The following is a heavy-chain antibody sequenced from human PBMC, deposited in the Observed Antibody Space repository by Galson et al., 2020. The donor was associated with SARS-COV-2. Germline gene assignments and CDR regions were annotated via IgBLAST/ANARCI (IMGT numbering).Heavy chain of an antibody. CDR1: GFSLSTSGMC. J-gene: IGHJ6*02. V-gene: IGHV2-70*01. Sequence: GPTLVKPTQTLTLTCTFSGFSLSTSGMCVSWIRQPPGKALEWLALIDWDDDKYYSTSLKTRLTISKDTSKNQVVLTMTTMDPVDTATYYCARIQWLGAITYYYYYGMDVWGQGTTVTGSS. CDR3: ARIQWLGAITYYYYYGMDV. CDR2: IDWDDDK. D-gene: IGHD1-26*01.